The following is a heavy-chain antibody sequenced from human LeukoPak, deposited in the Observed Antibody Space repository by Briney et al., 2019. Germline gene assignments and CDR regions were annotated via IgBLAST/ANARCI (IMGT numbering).Heavy chain of an antibody. CDR2: ISSSTSTI. J-gene: IGHJ3*02. D-gene: IGHD2-15*01. V-gene: IGHV3-48*01. Sequence: GRSLRLSCAASGFTFSSYSMNWVRQAPGKGLEWVSYISSSTSTIYYADSVKGRFTISRENAKNSLYLQMNSLRAEDTAVYYCARTGYCSGGSCYRPDIWGQGTMVTVSS. CDR3: ARTGYCSGGSCYRPDI. CDR1: GFTFSSYS.